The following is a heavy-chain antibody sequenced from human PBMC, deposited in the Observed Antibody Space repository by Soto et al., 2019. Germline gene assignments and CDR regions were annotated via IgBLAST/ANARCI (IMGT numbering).Heavy chain of an antibody. D-gene: IGHD6-13*01. V-gene: IGHV4-30-2*01. CDR1: GGSISSGGYS. Sequence: PSETLSLTCAVSGGSISSGGYSWSWIRQPPGKGLEWIGYIYHSGSTYYNPSLKSRVTISVDRSKNQFSLKLSSVTAADTAVYYCARGAAADFDYWGQGTLVTVSS. CDR2: IYHSGST. J-gene: IGHJ4*02. CDR3: ARGAAADFDY.